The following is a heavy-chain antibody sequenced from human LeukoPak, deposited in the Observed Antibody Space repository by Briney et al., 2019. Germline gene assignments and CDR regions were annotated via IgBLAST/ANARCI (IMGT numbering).Heavy chain of an antibody. D-gene: IGHD2-21*02. Sequence: PSETLSLTCTVSGGSIRSSSYYWGWIRQPPGKGLEWIGEINHSGSTNYNPSLKSRVTISVDTSKNQFSLKLSSVTAADTAVYYCARWAYCGGDCYPPYNWFDPWGQGTLVTVSS. CDR1: GGSIRSSSYY. J-gene: IGHJ5*02. CDR3: ARWAYCGGDCYPPYNWFDP. CDR2: INHSGST. V-gene: IGHV4-39*07.